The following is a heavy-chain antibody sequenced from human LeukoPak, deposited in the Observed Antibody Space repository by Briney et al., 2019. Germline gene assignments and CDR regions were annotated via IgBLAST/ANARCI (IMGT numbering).Heavy chain of an antibody. V-gene: IGHV3-23*01. CDR1: GFTFSSSA. Sequence: GGSLRLSCAASGFTFSSSAMSWVRQAPGKGLEWVSAISNNGGYTYYADSVQGRFTISRDNSKSTLCLQMNSLRAEDTAVYYCAKDLGVSSSSSEYWGQGTLVTVSS. D-gene: IGHD2-2*01. J-gene: IGHJ4*02. CDR3: AKDLGVSSSSSEY. CDR2: ISNNGGYT.